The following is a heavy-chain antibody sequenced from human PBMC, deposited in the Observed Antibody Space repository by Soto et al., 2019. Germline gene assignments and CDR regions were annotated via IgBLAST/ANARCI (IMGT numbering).Heavy chain of an antibody. CDR3: AREGYCSSTSFFVAPDYYCYFMDV. CDR2: ISSSSSTI. D-gene: IGHD2-2*01. Sequence: GGSLRLSCAASGFTFSSYSMNWVRQAPGKGLEWVSYISSSSSTIYYADSVKGRFTISRDNAKNSLYLQMNSLRAEDTAVYYWAREGYCSSTSFFVAPDYYCYFMDVWGKGTTVPGSS. V-gene: IGHV3-48*01. CDR1: GFTFSSYS. J-gene: IGHJ6*03.